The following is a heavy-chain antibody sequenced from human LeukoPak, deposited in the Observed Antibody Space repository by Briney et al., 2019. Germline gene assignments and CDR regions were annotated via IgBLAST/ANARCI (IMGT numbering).Heavy chain of an antibody. CDR1: GFTFSSYS. D-gene: IGHD2-2*02. CDR2: ISSSSSTI. CDR3: ARDGTFVGPVSAAIVDAFDI. Sequence: GGSLRLSCAASGFTFSSYSMNWVRQAPGKGLEWVSYISSSSSTIYYADSVKGRFTISRDNAKNSLYLQMNSLRAEDTAVYYCARDGTFVGPVSAAIVDAFDIWGQGTMVTVSS. V-gene: IGHV3-48*01. J-gene: IGHJ3*02.